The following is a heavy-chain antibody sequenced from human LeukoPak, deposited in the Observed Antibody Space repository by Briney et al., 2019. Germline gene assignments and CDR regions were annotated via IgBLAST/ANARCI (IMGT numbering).Heavy chain of an antibody. V-gene: IGHV1-24*01. Sequence: ASVKVPCKVSGYTLTELSIHWVRQAPGKGLEWMGGLDSEDGETTYAQKFQGRVTITRDTSASTAYMELSSLRSEDTAVYYCARRLMVVTAFDYWGQGTLVTVSS. CDR3: ARRLMVVTAFDY. CDR2: LDSEDGET. CDR1: GYTLTELS. J-gene: IGHJ4*02. D-gene: IGHD2-21*02.